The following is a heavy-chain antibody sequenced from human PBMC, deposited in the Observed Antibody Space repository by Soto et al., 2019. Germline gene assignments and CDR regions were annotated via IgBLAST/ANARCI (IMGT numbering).Heavy chain of an antibody. J-gene: IGHJ3*02. D-gene: IGHD3-3*01. CDR2: FDPEDGET. CDR1: GYTLTELS. Sequence: GASVKVSCKVSGYTLTELSMHWVRQAPGKGLEWMGGFDPEDGETIYAQKFQGRVTMTEDTSTDTAYMELSSLRSEDTAVYYCATGSLFGVDVYDAFDIWGQGTMVTVSS. CDR3: ATGSLFGVDVYDAFDI. V-gene: IGHV1-24*01.